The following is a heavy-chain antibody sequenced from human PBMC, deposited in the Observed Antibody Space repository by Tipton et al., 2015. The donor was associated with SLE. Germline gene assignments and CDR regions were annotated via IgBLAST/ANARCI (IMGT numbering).Heavy chain of an antibody. CDR1: GFTFSSYW. CDR2: IKSDGSSI. CDR3: ARDSDGYPDY. Sequence: SLRLSCAASGFTFSSYWIHWVRQAPGKGLVWASRIKSDGSSIKYADSVKGRFTISTDKAKKTVYLQMNSLRAEDTAVYYCARDSDGYPDYWGQGTLVTVSS. D-gene: IGHD5-24*01. V-gene: IGHV3-74*01. J-gene: IGHJ4*02.